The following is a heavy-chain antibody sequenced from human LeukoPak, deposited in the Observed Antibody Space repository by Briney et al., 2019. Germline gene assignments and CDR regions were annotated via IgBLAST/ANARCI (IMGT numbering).Heavy chain of an antibody. CDR1: GFTFNNYW. J-gene: IGHJ4*02. V-gene: IGHV3-7*01. Sequence: GGSLKLSCAVSGFTFNNYWMSWVRQAPGKGLEWVANITPDGSDRYYVDSLKGRVTISRDNTKSSLYLQLNSLRAEDTAVYYCVPGGLAVSGIDYWGQGALVTVSS. D-gene: IGHD6-19*01. CDR3: VPGGLAVSGIDY. CDR2: ITPDGSDR.